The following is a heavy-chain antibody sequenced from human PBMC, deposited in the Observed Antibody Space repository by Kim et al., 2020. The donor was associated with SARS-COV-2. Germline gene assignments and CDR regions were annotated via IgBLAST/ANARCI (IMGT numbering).Heavy chain of an antibody. CDR2: INPNSGGT. CDR3: ARGPGTVVTDFDY. D-gene: IGHD2-15*01. Sequence: ASVKVSCKASGYTFTGYYMHWVRQAPGQGLEWMGWINPNSGGTNYAQKFQGRVTMTRDTSISTAYMELSRLRSDDTAVYYCARGPGTVVTDFDYWGQGTLVTVSS. J-gene: IGHJ4*02. CDR1: GYTFTGYY. V-gene: IGHV1-2*02.